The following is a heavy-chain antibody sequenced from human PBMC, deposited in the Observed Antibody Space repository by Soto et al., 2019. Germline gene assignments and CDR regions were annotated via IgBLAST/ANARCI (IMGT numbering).Heavy chain of an antibody. J-gene: IGHJ4*02. V-gene: IGHV1-3*01. CDR1: GYTFSNYA. D-gene: IGHD3-10*01. CDR2: INVGNSNR. CDR3: VRGNGWGSWLLDY. Sequence: ASVKVSCKASGYTFSNYAMHWVRRAPGQSLVWMGCINVGNSNREFSRKFQGRVTINSDTSANTVSMDLTSLTSEDTAVYYCVRGNGWGSWLLDYWGQGTLVTVSS.